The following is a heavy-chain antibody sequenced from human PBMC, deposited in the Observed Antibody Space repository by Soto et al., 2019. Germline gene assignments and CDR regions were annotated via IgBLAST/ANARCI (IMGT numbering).Heavy chain of an antibody. Sequence: SREDMRLVRQAPGKGLEWVSAISSSGGSTYYADSVKGRFTISRDNSKNTLYLHMNSLRAEDAAVYYCAKVPATVVTPNYFXCWSQGT. J-gene: IGHJ4*02. V-gene: IGHV3-23*01. CDR1: SRED. CDR2: ISSSGGST. CDR3: AKVPATVVTPNYFXC. D-gene: IGHD4-17*01.